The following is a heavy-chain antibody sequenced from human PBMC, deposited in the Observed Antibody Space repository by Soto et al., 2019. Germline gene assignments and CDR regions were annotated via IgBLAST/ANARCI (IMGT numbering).Heavy chain of an antibody. Sequence: QVELVQSGAEVKKPGSSVKVSCQASEDTFRNYAISWVRQAPGQGLEWMGGIIPIFGTANYAQKFQGRVTITEDTSANTVDLELRSLRSEDTAVYYCASTKYDSSAYYYWYLGLWGRGTLVTVSS. D-gene: IGHD3-22*01. V-gene: IGHV1-69*06. CDR1: EDTFRNYA. J-gene: IGHJ2*01. CDR2: IIPIFGTA. CDR3: ASTKYDSSAYYYWYLGL.